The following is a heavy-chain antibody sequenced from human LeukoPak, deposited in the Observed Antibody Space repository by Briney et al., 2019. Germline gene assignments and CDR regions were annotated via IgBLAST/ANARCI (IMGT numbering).Heavy chain of an antibody. Sequence: ASVKVSCKASGYTFNMYDFTWVRQAPGQGLEWMGWISAYNGNTNYAQKLQGRVTMTTDTSTNTAYMELRSLRSDDTAVYYCARGPGDSRGYYFDYWGQGTLVTVSS. CDR3: ARGPGDSRGYYFDY. CDR2: ISAYNGNT. CDR1: GYTFNMYD. V-gene: IGHV1-18*01. D-gene: IGHD6-13*01. J-gene: IGHJ4*02.